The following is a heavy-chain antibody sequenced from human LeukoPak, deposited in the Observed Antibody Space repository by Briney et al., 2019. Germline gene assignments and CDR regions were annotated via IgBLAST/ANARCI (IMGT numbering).Heavy chain of an antibody. CDR1: GFTFSDYG. CDR3: ARNGRQMGPYYFVK. V-gene: IGHV3-48*01. D-gene: IGHD5-24*01. J-gene: IGHJ4*02. Sequence: AGGSLRLSCAASGFTFSDYGMNWVRQAPGKGLEWISYISSTGSKIHYADSVKGRFTISRDNARNSLYLQMDTLRAEDTAEYHCARNGRQMGPYYFVKWGQGTLVTVSS. CDR2: ISSTGSKI.